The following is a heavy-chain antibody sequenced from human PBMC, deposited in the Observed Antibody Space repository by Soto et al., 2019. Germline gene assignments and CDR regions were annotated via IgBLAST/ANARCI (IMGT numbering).Heavy chain of an antibody. CDR3: AKDRATIFGVVWKYGMDV. J-gene: IGHJ6*02. Sequence: EGQLLESGGGLVQPGGSLRLSCVASGFTFRSYAMAWVRQAQGKGLEWVSGISESGGKTNYAESVRGRFSISRDNSRNTLSLLMNNVTAEDTALYYCAKDRATIFGVVWKYGMDVWGQGTTVSVSS. CDR1: GFTFRSYA. V-gene: IGHV3-23*01. CDR2: ISESGGKT. D-gene: IGHD3-3*01.